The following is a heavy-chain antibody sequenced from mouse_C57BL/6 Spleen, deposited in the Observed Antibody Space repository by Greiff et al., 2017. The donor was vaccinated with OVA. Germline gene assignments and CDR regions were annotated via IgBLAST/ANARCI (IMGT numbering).Heavy chain of an antibody. V-gene: IGHV3-6*01. Sequence: ESGPGLVKPSQSLSLTCSVTGYSITSGYYWNWIRQFPGNKLEWMGYISYDGSNNYNPSLKNRISITRDTSKNQFFLKLNSVTTEDTATYYCARYDGYYVYAMDYWGQGTSVTVSS. CDR2: ISYDGSN. CDR1: GYSITSGYY. J-gene: IGHJ4*01. CDR3: ARYDGYYVYAMDY. D-gene: IGHD2-3*01.